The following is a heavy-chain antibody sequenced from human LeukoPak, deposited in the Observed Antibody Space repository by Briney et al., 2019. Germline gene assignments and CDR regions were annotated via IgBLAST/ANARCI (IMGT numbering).Heavy chain of an antibody. CDR1: GFTFSSYW. D-gene: IGHD3-9*01. J-gene: IGHJ4*02. CDR3: AKEGPLTAGDY. CDR2: IKEDGSEK. V-gene: IGHV3-7*01. Sequence: GGSLRLSCAASGFTFSSYWMSWVRQAPGKGLEWVANIKEDGSEKHYVDSVKGRFTISRDNAKNSLYLQMNSLRAEDTAIYYCAKEGPLTAGDYWGQGTLVTVSS.